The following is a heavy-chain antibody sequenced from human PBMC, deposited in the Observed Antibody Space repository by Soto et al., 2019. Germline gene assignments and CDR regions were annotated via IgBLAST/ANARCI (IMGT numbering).Heavy chain of an antibody. D-gene: IGHD1-26*01. CDR2: TYYRSKWYN. J-gene: IGHJ4*02. V-gene: IGHV6-1*01. Sequence: SPTLSLTCGISGDSVSSNSAAWNWLRQSPSRGLEWLGRTYYRSKWYNDYAVSVESRITINPDTSKNHFSLQLNFVTPEDTAVYFCARGEQYSGRIFDYWGQGTLVTVSS. CDR1: GDSVSSNSAA. CDR3: ARGEQYSGRIFDY.